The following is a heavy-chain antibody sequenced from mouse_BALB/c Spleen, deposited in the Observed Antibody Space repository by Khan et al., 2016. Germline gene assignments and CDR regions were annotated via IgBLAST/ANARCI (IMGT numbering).Heavy chain of an antibody. Sequence: VQLQQSGAELVKPGASVKLSCTVSGFNIKDTYMHWVNQRPEQGLEWIGRIDPANGNTKYDPKFQDKATITADTSSNTAYLQLSSLTSEDTAVYYCSRGDYDYEFAYWGQGTLVTVSA. CDR1: GFNIKDTY. D-gene: IGHD2-4*01. CDR3: SRGDYDYEFAY. J-gene: IGHJ3*01. V-gene: IGHV14-3*02. CDR2: IDPANGNT.